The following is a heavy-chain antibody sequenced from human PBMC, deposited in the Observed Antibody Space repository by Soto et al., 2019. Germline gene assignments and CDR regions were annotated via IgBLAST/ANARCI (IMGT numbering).Heavy chain of an antibody. CDR3: AIELWGPADGYRP. D-gene: IGHD5-12*01. V-gene: IGHV1-69*06. Sequence: QVQLVQSGAEVKKPGSSVKVSCKAYGGTFSSYAICWVRQAPGQGREWMGAIIPIFGTANYAQKFQGRVMISADKSTSTAYMELSSRRSEDTAVYYCAIELWGPADGYRPWGQGTLVSVSS. J-gene: IGHJ5*02. CDR1: GGTFSSYA. CDR2: IIPIFGTA.